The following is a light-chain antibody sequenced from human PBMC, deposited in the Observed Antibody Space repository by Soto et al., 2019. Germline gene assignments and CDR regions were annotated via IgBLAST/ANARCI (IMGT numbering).Light chain of an antibody. CDR3: QQYHSHWT. V-gene: IGKV1-5*01. CDR1: HSISSS. Sequence: DIHMTQSPSTLSASVGNMFAITCRASHSISSSLAWYKQRPGKAPKLLIFDASSLERGVPSRLSGSGSGTDFPLTISSMKPDDFASYYCQQYHSHWTFGQGTKVDIK. CDR2: DAS. J-gene: IGKJ1*01.